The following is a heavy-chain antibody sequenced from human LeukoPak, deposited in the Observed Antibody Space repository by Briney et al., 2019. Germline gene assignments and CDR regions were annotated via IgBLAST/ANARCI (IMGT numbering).Heavy chain of an antibody. CDR3: ARETLDSGGNYGWYFDV. D-gene: IGHD4-23*01. V-gene: IGHV3-13*04. J-gene: IGHJ2*01. Sequence: GGSLRLSCAASGFTFSSYDFHWVCQATGKRVEWVSAIGTSHDTYYPDSVKGRLTISRENAKNSLYLQMNNLRAGDTAVYYCARETLDSGGNYGWYFDVWGRGTLVTVSS. CDR1: GFTFSSYD. CDR2: IGTSHDT.